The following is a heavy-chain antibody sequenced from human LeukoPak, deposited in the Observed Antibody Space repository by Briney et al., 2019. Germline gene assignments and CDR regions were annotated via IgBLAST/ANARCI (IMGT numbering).Heavy chain of an antibody. D-gene: IGHD2-2*01. J-gene: IGHJ5*02. CDR2: INHSGST. Sequence: SETLSLTCAAYGGSFSGYYWSWIRQPPGKGLEWIGEINHSGSTNYNPSLKSRVTISVDTSKNQFSLKLSSVTAADTAVYYCARGSIVVVPAAKRHNWFDPWGQGTLVTVSS. CDR3: ARGSIVVVPAAKRHNWFDP. CDR1: GGSFSGYY. V-gene: IGHV4-34*01.